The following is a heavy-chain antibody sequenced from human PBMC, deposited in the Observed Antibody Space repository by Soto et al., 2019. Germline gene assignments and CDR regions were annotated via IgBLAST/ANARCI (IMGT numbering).Heavy chain of an antibody. CDR1: GGSISSSSYY. D-gene: IGHD6-13*01. Sequence: QLQLQESGPGLVKPSETLSLTCTVSGGSISSSSYYWGWIRQPPGKGLEWIGSIYYSGSTYYNPSLKSRVTISVDTSKNQFSLKLSSVTAADTAVYYCARHVGYGSSWYNYYYRDVWGKGTTVTVSS. V-gene: IGHV4-39*01. J-gene: IGHJ6*03. CDR3: ARHVGYGSSWYNYYYRDV. CDR2: IYYSGST.